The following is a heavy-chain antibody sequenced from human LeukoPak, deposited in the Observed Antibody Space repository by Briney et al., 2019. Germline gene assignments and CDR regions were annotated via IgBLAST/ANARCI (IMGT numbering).Heavy chain of an antibody. V-gene: IGHV3-33*01. CDR3: ATASSTVTTPNAVDY. J-gene: IGHJ4*02. Sequence: GGPLRLSCAASGFTFSSYGMHWVRQAPGKGLEWVAVIWYDGSNKYYADSVKGRFTISRDNSKNTLYLQMNSLRAEDTAVYYCATASSTVTTPNAVDYWGQGTLVTVSS. D-gene: IGHD4-17*01. CDR1: GFTFSSYG. CDR2: IWYDGSNK.